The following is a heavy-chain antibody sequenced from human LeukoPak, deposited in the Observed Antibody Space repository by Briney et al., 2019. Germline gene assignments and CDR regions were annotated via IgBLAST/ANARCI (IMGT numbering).Heavy chain of an antibody. CDR2: IILIFGTA. Sequence: SSVKISCKASGGTICSCAISWVRQAPGQGLEWMVRIILIFGTANYAQKFQGRVTITTDESTSTAYMELSSLRSEDTAVYYCARDRERYSNYGDKYYYGIWGQGTMVTVSS. D-gene: IGHD4-11*01. J-gene: IGHJ3*02. CDR1: GGTICSCA. CDR3: ARDRERYSNYGDKYYYGI. V-gene: IGHV1-69*05.